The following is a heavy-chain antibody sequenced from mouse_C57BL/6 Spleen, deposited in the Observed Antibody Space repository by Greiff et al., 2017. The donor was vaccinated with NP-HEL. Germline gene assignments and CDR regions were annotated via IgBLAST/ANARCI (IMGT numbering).Heavy chain of an antibody. CDR2: IDPSDSYT. Sequence: QVQLQQPGAELVKPGASVKLSCKASGYTFTSYWMQWVKQRPGQGLEWIREIDPSDSYTNYNQKFKGKATLTVDTSSSTAYMQLSSLTSEDSAVYYCARSSPGAMDYWGQGTSVTVSS. CDR1: GYTFTSYW. V-gene: IGHV1-50*01. CDR3: ARSSPGAMDY. J-gene: IGHJ4*01.